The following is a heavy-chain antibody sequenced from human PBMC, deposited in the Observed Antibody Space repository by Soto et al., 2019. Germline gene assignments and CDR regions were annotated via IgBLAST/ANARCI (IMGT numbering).Heavy chain of an antibody. CDR3: ARAGQYCTNGVCFIVWRSGNWFDP. V-gene: IGHV3-48*01. CDR1: GFTFSSYN. J-gene: IGHJ5*02. CDR2: ISSSSSSI. Sequence: HPGGSLRLSCAASGFTFSSYNMNWVRQAPGKGLEWISYISSSSSSIYYADSVKGRFTISRDNAKNSLFLQMNSLRAEDTAVYYCARAGQYCTNGVCFIVWRSGNWFDPWGQGTLVTVTS. D-gene: IGHD2-8*01.